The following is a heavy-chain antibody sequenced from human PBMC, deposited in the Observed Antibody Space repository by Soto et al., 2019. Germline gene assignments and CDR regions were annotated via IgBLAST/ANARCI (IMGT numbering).Heavy chain of an antibody. CDR3: ARGSIVVVPAANEYYYYIDV. V-gene: IGHV4-34*01. D-gene: IGHD2-2*01. Sequence: SETLSLTCAVYGGSFSGYYWSWIRQPPGKGLEWIGEINHSGSTNYNPSLKSRVTISVDTSKNQFSLKLSSVTAADTAVYYCARGSIVVVPAANEYYYYIDVWGKGTTVTVSS. CDR1: GGSFSGYY. CDR2: INHSGST. J-gene: IGHJ6*03.